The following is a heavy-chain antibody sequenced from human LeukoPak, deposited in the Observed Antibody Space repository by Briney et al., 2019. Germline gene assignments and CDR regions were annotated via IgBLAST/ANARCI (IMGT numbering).Heavy chain of an antibody. J-gene: IGHJ4*02. D-gene: IGHD1-1*01. CDR3: ARRVVAGTTVDF. Sequence: SETLSLTCTVSGGSINSPNSYWGWIRQPPGKGLEWIGSIFHDGTTYYSPSLKSRVTVSVDTSLDQFSLNLMSMTAADTAVYYCARRVVAGTTVDFWGQGKLVTVSS. CDR1: GGSINSPNSY. V-gene: IGHV4-39*01. CDR2: IFHDGTT.